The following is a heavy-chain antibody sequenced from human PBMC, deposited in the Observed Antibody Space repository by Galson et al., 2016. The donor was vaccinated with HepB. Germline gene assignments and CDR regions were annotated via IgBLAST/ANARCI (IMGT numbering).Heavy chain of an antibody. CDR1: GFTFSDYA. J-gene: IGHJ3*01. CDR3: TKAYTSTGYRDAFDF. V-gene: IGHV3-23*01. Sequence: SLRLSCAASGFTFSDYAMSWVRQAPGKGLEWVSVITGSAGSTHYADAVRGHFTISSDNSKNTLYLDINSLRAGDTAVYYCTKAYTSTGYRDAFDFRGQGTMVTVSS. CDR2: ITGSAGST. D-gene: IGHD6-13*01.